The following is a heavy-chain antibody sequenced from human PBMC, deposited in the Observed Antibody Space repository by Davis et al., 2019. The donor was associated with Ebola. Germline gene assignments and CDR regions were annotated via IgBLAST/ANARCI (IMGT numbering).Heavy chain of an antibody. CDR3: ARVNDFWSGYFDY. D-gene: IGHD3-3*01. Sequence: PSETLSLTCTVSVGSISSYYWIWLRQPPGKGLEWIGYLYYSGNTNYNPSLKSRITISVDTSKNQFSLKLRSVTAADTAVYYCARVNDFWSGYFDYWGQGTLVTVSS. V-gene: IGHV4-59*01. CDR2: LYYSGNT. J-gene: IGHJ4*02. CDR1: VGSISSYY.